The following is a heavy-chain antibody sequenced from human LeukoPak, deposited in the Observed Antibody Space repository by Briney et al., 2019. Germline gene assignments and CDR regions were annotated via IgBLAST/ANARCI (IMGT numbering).Heavy chain of an antibody. Sequence: ASVKVSCKASGYTFTGYYMHWVRQAPGQGLEWMGWINPNSGGTNYAQKFQGRATMTRDTSISTAYMELSRLRSDDTAVYYCAKDLGYCSSTSCYRQNPGVFDYWGQGTLVTVSS. V-gene: IGHV1-2*02. CDR1: GYTFTGYY. CDR3: AKDLGYCSSTSCYRQNPGVFDY. CDR2: INPNSGGT. J-gene: IGHJ4*02. D-gene: IGHD2-2*01.